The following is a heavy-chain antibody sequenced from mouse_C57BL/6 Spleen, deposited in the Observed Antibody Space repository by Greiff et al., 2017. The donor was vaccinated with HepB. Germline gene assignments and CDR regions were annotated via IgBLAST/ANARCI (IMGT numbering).Heavy chain of an antibody. J-gene: IGHJ4*01. V-gene: IGHV1-7*01. Sequence: VQLQQSGAELAKPGASVKLSCKASGYTFTSYWMHWVKQRPGQGLEWIGYLNPSSGYTKYNQKFKDKATLSADKSSSTAYMQLSSLTYEDSAAHYCARVRLDSNYPYYAVDYWSQGTSVTVSS. CDR2: LNPSSGYT. CDR1: GYTFTSYW. D-gene: IGHD2-5*01. CDR3: ARVRLDSNYPYYAVDY.